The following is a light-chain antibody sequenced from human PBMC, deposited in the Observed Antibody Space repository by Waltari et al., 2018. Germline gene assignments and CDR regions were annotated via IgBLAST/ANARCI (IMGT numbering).Light chain of an antibody. V-gene: IGKV3-20*01. Sequence: EIVLTQSPGTLSLSPGERATLSCRASQSVGNNYLAWYQQKPGQAPRLLIYGASSRATGIPDRFRGSGSGTDFTLTISRLGPEDFAVYYCQQYGSSPLTFGGGTKVEI. CDR3: QQYGSSPLT. CDR2: GAS. J-gene: IGKJ4*01. CDR1: QSVGNNY.